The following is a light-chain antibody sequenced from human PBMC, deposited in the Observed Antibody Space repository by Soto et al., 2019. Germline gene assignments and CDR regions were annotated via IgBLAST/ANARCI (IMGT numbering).Light chain of an antibody. CDR1: QSISNW. J-gene: IGKJ5*01. Sequence: DIQMTQSPSTLSASVGDRVTITCRASQSISNWLAWYQQKPGKAPKLLIYKASSLESGVPYRFSGSGSGTEFTLTISSLQPDDFATYYCQQYESSPITFGQGTRLEIK. CDR2: KAS. CDR3: QQYESSPIT. V-gene: IGKV1-5*03.